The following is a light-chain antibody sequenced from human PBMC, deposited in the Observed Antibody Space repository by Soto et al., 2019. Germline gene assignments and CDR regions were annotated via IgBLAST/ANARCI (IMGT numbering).Light chain of an antibody. CDR1: QSVSST. J-gene: IGKJ4*01. CDR2: GTS. CDR3: QQYYQWPLT. Sequence: IVMTQSPATLSVSPGERATLSCRASQSVSSTLAWYQQIPGQAPRLLIYGTSTRATGIPARFSGSGSGTEFTLTISSLQSEDFAFYYCQQYYQWPLTFGGGTKVEVK. V-gene: IGKV3-15*01.